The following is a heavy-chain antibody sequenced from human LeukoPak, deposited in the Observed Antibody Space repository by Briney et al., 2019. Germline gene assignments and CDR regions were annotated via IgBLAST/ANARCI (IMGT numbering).Heavy chain of an antibody. Sequence: GGSLRLSCAASGFTFSSYAMSWVRQAPGKGLEWVSAISGSGGSTYYAGSVKGRFTISRDNSKNTLYLQMNSLRAEDTAVYYCAKGNGVYGDLIDAFDIWGQGTMVIVSS. CDR2: ISGSGGST. CDR3: AKGNGVYGDLIDAFDI. CDR1: GFTFSSYA. J-gene: IGHJ3*02. V-gene: IGHV3-23*01. D-gene: IGHD4-17*01.